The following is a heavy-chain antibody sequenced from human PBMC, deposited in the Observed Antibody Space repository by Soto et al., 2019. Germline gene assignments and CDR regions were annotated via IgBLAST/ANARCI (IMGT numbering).Heavy chain of an antibody. J-gene: IGHJ4*02. V-gene: IGHV3-23*01. D-gene: IGHD3-22*01. CDR2: ISGSGGDT. CDR3: AKGKDYYDSSVYSYFDY. CDR1: GFTFSSYA. Sequence: EVQLLESGGGLVQPGGSLRLSCAVSGFTFSSYAMNWVRQAPGKGLEWVSAISGSGGDTSYAGSVKGRFTISRDNSKNTLYLQMNILRAEDTAVYYCAKGKDYYDSSVYSYFDYWGQGSLVTVSS.